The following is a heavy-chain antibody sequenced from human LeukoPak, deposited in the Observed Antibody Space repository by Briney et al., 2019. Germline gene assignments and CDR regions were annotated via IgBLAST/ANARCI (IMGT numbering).Heavy chain of an antibody. CDR2: IGSESGGI. D-gene: IGHD1-14*01. V-gene: IGHV3-23*01. Sequence: PGGSLRLSCAASGFTFSNFAMIWVRQAPGKGLEWVSVIGSESGGIHYADSVKGRFAISRDNSMNMLYLQMNSLGADDTAVYYCAKYRTTNAPPRNFDYWGQGTLVTVSS. CDR3: AKYRTTNAPPRNFDY. CDR1: GFTFSNFA. J-gene: IGHJ4*02.